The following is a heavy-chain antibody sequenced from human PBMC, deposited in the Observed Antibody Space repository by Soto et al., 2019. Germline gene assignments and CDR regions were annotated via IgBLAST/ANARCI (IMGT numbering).Heavy chain of an antibody. D-gene: IGHD6-6*01. CDR2: INHSGST. CDR3: ARGWQLGGGGWFDP. J-gene: IGHJ5*02. Sequence: SETLSLTCAVYGGSFSGYYWSWIRQPPGKGLEWIGEINHSGSTNYNPSLKSRVTISVDTSKNQFSLKLSSVTAADTAVYYCARGWQLGGGGWFDPWGQGTLVTVSS. CDR1: GGSFSGYY. V-gene: IGHV4-34*01.